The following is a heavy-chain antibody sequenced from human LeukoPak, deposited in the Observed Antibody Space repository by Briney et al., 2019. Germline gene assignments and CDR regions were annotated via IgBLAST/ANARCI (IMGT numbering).Heavy chain of an antibody. J-gene: IGHJ4*02. V-gene: IGHV4-61*05. CDR3: ARGVVAAPTNFDY. CDR1: DGSITYSSYY. CDR2: IFYSGST. Sequence: SETLSLTCTVSDGSITYSSYYWGWIRQPPGKGLEWIGYIFYSGSTNYNPSLKSRVTLSVDTSKNQFSLKLSSVTAADTAVYYCARGVVAAPTNFDYWGQGTLVTVSS. D-gene: IGHD2-15*01.